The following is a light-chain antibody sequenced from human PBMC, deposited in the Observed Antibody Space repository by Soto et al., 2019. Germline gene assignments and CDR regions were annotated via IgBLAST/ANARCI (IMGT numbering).Light chain of an antibody. J-gene: IGKJ1*01. V-gene: IGKV3-20*01. CDR1: RSVSSSF. CDR3: QQYGSSPWT. Sequence: EIVLTQSPGTLSLSPGERATLSCRASRSVSSSFLAWYQQKPGQAPRLLTYDASSRATGIPDRFSGSGSGTDFTLNISRLEHEDFAVYFCQQYGSSPWTFGQGTKVEIK. CDR2: DAS.